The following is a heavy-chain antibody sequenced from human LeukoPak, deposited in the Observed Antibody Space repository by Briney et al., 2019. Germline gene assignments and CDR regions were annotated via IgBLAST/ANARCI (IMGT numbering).Heavy chain of an antibody. CDR1: GFTFSSHW. Sequence: QPGGSLRLSCAASGFTFSSHWMHWVRQGPGKGLVWLSRINSGGSITNYADSVKGRLTISRDNANNTLYPEINSLTAEDTAVYFCASGYCPNGVCSHNMGYWGQGTLVTDSS. CDR2: INSGGSIT. V-gene: IGHV3-74*01. J-gene: IGHJ4*02. CDR3: ASGYCPNGVCSHNMGY. D-gene: IGHD2-8*01.